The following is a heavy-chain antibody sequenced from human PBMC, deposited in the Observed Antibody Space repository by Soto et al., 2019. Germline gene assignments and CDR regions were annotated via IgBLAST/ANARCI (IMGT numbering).Heavy chain of an antibody. D-gene: IGHD3-22*01. CDR2: IIPIFGTA. CDR1: GGTFSSYS. Sequence: SVKVSCKASGGTFSSYSISWVRQAPGQGLEWMGGIIPIFGTANYAQKFQGRVTITADESTSTAYMELSSLRSEDTAVYYCAREEPRITMIVVVPGAFDIWGQGTMVTVSS. J-gene: IGHJ3*02. CDR3: AREEPRITMIVVVPGAFDI. V-gene: IGHV1-69*13.